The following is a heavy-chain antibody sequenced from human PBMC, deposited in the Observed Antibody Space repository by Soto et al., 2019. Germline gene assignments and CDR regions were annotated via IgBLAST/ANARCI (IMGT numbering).Heavy chain of an antibody. V-gene: IGHV1-2*02. J-gene: IGHJ6*02. Sequence: QVHLVQSGAEVKQPGASVKVSCKASGYTFSVYHMHWVRQAPGQGLEWMGWVDPNSGGTNYAQSFEGRVTMTRDTSTNTAYIELSRLTSEDTAVYYCAKELQRGMDVWGQGTTVTVSS. CDR2: VDPNSGGT. CDR3: AKELQRGMDV. D-gene: IGHD4-4*01. CDR1: GYTFSVYH.